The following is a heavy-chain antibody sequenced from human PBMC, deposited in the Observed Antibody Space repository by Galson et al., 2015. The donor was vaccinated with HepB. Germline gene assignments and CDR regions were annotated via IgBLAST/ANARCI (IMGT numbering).Heavy chain of an antibody. V-gene: IGHV3-11*01. D-gene: IGHD2-15*01. J-gene: IGHJ4*02. CDR1: GFTFSDYY. Sequence: SLRLSCAASGFTFSDYYMSWIRQAPGKGLEWVSYISSSGSTIYYADSVKGRFTISRDNAKNSLYLQMNSLRAEDTAVYYCARGLVVVAATPSYFDYWGQGTLVTVSS. CDR3: ARGLVVVAATPSYFDY. CDR2: ISSSGSTI.